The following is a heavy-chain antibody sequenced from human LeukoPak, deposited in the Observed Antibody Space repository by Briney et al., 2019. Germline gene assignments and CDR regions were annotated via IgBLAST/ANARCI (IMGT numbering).Heavy chain of an antibody. V-gene: IGHV3-30*18. CDR2: ISYDGSNK. J-gene: IGHJ4*02. CDR1: GFTFSSYG. D-gene: IGHD3-9*01. Sequence: GRSLRLSCAASGFTFSSYGMHWVRQAPGKGLEWVAVISYDGSNKYYADSVKGRFTISRDNSKNTLYLQMNSLRAEDTAVYYCAKGNDILTGYGDYWGQGTLVTVSS. CDR3: AKGNDILTGYGDY.